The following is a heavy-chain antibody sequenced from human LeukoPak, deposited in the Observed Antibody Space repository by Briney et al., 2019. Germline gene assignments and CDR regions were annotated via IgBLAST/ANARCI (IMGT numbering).Heavy chain of an antibody. D-gene: IGHD5-12*01. Sequence: SETLSLTCTVSGGSISSYYWSWIRQPPGKGLEWIGYIYYSGSTNYNPSLKSRVTISVDTPKNQFSLKLSSVTAADTAVYYCARDGSGYEVDAFDIWGQGTMVTVSS. CDR1: GGSISSYY. CDR2: IYYSGST. CDR3: ARDGSGYEVDAFDI. J-gene: IGHJ3*02. V-gene: IGHV4-59*01.